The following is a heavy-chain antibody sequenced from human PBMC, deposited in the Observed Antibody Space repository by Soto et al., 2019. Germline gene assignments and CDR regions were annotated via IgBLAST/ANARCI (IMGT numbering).Heavy chain of an antibody. CDR2: IYYSGST. CDR1: GGSISSYY. CDR3: ARVPGP. V-gene: IGHV4-59*01. Sequence: PSETLSLICTVSGGSISSYYWSWIRQPPGKGLEWIGYIYYSGSTNYNPSLKSRVTISVDTSKNQFSLKLSSVTAADTAVYYCARVPGPWGQGTLVTVSS. J-gene: IGHJ5*02.